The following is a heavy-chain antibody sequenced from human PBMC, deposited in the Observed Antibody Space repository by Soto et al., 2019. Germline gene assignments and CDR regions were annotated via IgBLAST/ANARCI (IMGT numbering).Heavy chain of an antibody. CDR2: ISGSGGST. J-gene: IGHJ5*02. CDR3: ALHSTAAPYSSSWYGLWGWFAP. Sequence: GGSLRLSCAASGFTFSSYAMSWVRQAPGKGLEWVSAISGSGGSTYYADSVKGRFTISRDNSKNSLYLQMNSLRTEDTALYYCALHSTAAPYSSSWYGLWGWFAPWGQGTLV. CDR1: GFTFSSYA. V-gene: IGHV3-23*01. D-gene: IGHD6-13*01.